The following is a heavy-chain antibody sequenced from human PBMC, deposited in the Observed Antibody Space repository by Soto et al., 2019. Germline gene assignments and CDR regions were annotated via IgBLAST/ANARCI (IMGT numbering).Heavy chain of an antibody. V-gene: IGHV4-31*03. Sequence: SETLSLTCTVSGGSISSGGYYWSWIRQHPGKGLEWIGYIYYSGSTYYNPSLKSRVTISVDTSKNQFSLKLSSVTAADTAVYYCARISYDFWSGYYSGGGYMDVWGKGTTVTVSS. J-gene: IGHJ6*03. CDR2: IYYSGST. CDR1: GGSISSGGYY. D-gene: IGHD3-3*01. CDR3: ARISYDFWSGYYSGGGYMDV.